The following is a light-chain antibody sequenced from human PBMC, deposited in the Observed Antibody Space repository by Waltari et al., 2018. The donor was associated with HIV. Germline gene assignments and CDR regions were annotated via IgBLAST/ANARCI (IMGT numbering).Light chain of an antibody. CDR2: GNT. CDR1: SSNIRAGYG. Sequence: QSVLMHPPSMSGAPGQRVTISCTGSSSNIRAGYGVPWYPHIPGPAPQLLSYGNTNRRAGVPDRFSGSKSGNSASLAITGRLAEDEAEYYCQAYDNSLAVVFGGGTKLTVL. V-gene: IGLV1-40*01. J-gene: IGLJ2*01. CDR3: QAYDNSLAVV.